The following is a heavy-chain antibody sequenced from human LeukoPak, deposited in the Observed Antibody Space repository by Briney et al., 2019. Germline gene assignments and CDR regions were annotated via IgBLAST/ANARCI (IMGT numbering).Heavy chain of an antibody. V-gene: IGHV3-23*01. CDR2: ITAEGYNS. J-gene: IGHJ4*02. CDR1: GFTFSTYA. D-gene: IGHD1-26*01. CDR3: AKRSVSGSYFFDY. Sequence: GGSQRLSCAASGFTFSTYAMNWVRQAPGKGLEWVSAITAEGYNSFYADSVKGRFTISRDNSKNTLYLQMNSLRADDTAVYHCAKRSVSGSYFFDYWGQGALVTVSS.